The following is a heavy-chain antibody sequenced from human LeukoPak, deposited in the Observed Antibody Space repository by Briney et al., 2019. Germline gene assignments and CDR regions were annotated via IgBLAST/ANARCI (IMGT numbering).Heavy chain of an antibody. Sequence: SVKVSCKASGLTFRSSAMQWVRQARGQRLEWIGWIVVGSGNTNYAQKFQERVTFTRDMSTSTAYMELRSLRSEDTAVYYCAADSSTWANPRGWFDPWGQGTLVTVSS. CDR1: GLTFRSSA. CDR3: AADSSTWANPRGWFDP. CDR2: IVVGSGNT. J-gene: IGHJ5*02. V-gene: IGHV1-58*02. D-gene: IGHD2/OR15-2a*01.